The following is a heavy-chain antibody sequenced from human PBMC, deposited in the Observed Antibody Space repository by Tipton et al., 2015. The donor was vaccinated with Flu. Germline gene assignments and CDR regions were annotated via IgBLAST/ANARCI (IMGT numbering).Heavy chain of an antibody. J-gene: IGHJ4*02. CDR1: GFTFSSYG. V-gene: IGHV3-33*01. D-gene: IGHD6-19*01. CDR2: IWYDGSNK. CDR3: ARARYSSGWDGFYYFDY. Sequence: SLRLPCAASGFTFSSYGMHWVRQAPGKGLEWVAVIWYDGSNKYYADSVKGRFTISRDNSKNTLYLQMNSLRAEDTAVYYCARARYSSGWDGFYYFDYWGQGTLVTVSS.